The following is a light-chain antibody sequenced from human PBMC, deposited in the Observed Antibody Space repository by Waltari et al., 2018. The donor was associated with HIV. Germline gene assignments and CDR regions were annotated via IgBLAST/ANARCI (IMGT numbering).Light chain of an antibody. CDR3: ATWDSGLSAYV. V-gene: IGLV1-51*01. Sequence: QSVLTQPPSVSAAPGQKVTISCSGSTSNIRDDSVSWYQQLPGEVPKVLIYDNKKRPSWIPGRFSGSKSGTSGTLDITGLQTWDEADYYCATWDSGLSAYVFGTGTKVTVL. CDR1: TSNIRDDS. J-gene: IGLJ1*01. CDR2: DNK.